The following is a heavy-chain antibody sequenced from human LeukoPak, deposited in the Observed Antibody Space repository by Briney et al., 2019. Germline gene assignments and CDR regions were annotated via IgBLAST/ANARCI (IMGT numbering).Heavy chain of an antibody. V-gene: IGHV3-30-3*01. CDR3: ARGSKWGSGSYYFDY. CDR1: DFTFSTYS. J-gene: IGHJ4*02. D-gene: IGHD1-26*01. CDR2: ISYDGSHK. Sequence: GGSLRLSCAASDFTFSTYSMPWVRQAPGKGLEWVAAISYDGSHKYYADSVKGRFTISRDNSKNTLYLQMNSLRAEDATVYHCARGSKWGSGSYYFDYWGQGTQVTVSS.